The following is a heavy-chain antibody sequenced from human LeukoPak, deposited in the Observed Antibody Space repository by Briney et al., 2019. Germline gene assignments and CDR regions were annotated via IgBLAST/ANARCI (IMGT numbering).Heavy chain of an antibody. CDR3: AKVPRGSYYPYYFDY. Sequence: GGSLRLSCAASGFTFSNAWMSWVRQAPGKGLEWVGRIKSKTDGETTDYAAPVKGRFTISRDDSKNTLYLQMNSLRAEDTAVYYCAKVPRGSYYPYYFDYWGQGTLVTVSS. V-gene: IGHV3-15*01. J-gene: IGHJ4*02. CDR1: GFTFSNAW. D-gene: IGHD1-26*01. CDR2: IKSKTDGETT.